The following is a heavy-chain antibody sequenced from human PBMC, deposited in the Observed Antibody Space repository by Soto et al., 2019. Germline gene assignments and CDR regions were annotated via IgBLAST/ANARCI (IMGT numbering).Heavy chain of an antibody. CDR2: IYYSGST. J-gene: IGHJ4*02. V-gene: IGHV4-39*01. CDR1: GGSISSSSYY. Sequence: QLQLQESGPGLVKPSETLSLTCTVSGGSISSSSYYWGWIRQPPGKGLEWIGSIYYSGSTYYNPSLKSRVTISVDTSKNQFSLQLGSVTAADTAVYYCARLTTTVTLDYWGQGTLVTVSS. CDR3: ARLTTTVTLDY. D-gene: IGHD4-17*01.